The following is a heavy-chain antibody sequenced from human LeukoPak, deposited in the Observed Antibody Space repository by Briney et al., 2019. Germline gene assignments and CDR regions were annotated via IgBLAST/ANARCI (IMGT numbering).Heavy chain of an antibody. Sequence: GRSLRLSCAASGFTFSSYGMHWVRQAPGKGLEWVAVIWYDGSNKYYADSVKGRFTISRDNSKNTLYLQMNSLRAEDTAVYYCARDDYDSSGYYWGGDAFDIWGQGTMVTVSS. CDR2: IWYDGSNK. J-gene: IGHJ3*02. CDR3: ARDDYDSSGYYWGGDAFDI. V-gene: IGHV3-30*19. D-gene: IGHD3-22*01. CDR1: GFTFSSYG.